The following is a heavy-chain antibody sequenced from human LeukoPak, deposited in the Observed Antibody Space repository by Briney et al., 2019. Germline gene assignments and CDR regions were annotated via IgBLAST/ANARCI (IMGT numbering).Heavy chain of an antibody. D-gene: IGHD7-27*01. CDR3: ARDALNWGDAFDS. V-gene: IGHV3-21*01. CDR1: GFTFSSYA. CDR2: ITGSSDYI. J-gene: IGHJ3*02. Sequence: PGGSLRLSCAASGFTFSSYAMNWVRQAPGKGLEWVSCITGSSDYIEYAESVKGRFTISRDNAKNSLYLEMNSLKAEDTAVYYCARDALNWGDAFDSWGQGTMVTVSS.